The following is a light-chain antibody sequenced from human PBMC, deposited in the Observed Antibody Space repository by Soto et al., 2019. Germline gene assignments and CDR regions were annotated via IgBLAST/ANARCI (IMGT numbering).Light chain of an antibody. CDR3: HQYNDGPGGT. V-gene: IGKV3-15*01. Sequence: EVVMTQSPATLSVSPVEIATLSCRASQSVSTNLAWYQQKPGQAPRLLIFGASSRAPGTPVRFSGSGSGRQFTLTISGLQSEDLAVYHCHQYNDGPGGTFGQGTKVDIK. CDR2: GAS. CDR1: QSVSTN. J-gene: IGKJ1*01.